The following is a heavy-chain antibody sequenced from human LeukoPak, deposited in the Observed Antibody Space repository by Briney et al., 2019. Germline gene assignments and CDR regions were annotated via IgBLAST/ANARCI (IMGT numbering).Heavy chain of an antibody. CDR3: ARGILGGSGSYYNEPGHYFDY. D-gene: IGHD3-10*01. CDR1: GYTFTGYY. J-gene: IGHJ4*02. V-gene: IGHV1-2*02. CDR2: INPNSGGT. Sequence: ASVKVSCKASGYTFTGYYMHWVRQAPGQGLEWMGWINPNSGGTNYAQKFQGRVTMTRDTSISTAYMELSRLRSDDTAVYYCARGILGGSGSYYNEPGHYFDYWGQGTLVTVSS.